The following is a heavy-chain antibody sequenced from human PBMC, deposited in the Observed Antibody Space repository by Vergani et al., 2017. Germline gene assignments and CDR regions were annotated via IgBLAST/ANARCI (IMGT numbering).Heavy chain of an antibody. Sequence: QVQLVQSGAEVKKPGSSVKVSCKASGGTFSSYAISWVRQAPGQGLEWMGGIIPIFGIANYAQKFQGRVTITADKSTSTAYMELSSLRSEDTAVYYCARVHAYCGGDCYTQNNWFDPWGQGTLVTVSS. CDR3: ARVHAYCGGDCYTQNNWFDP. D-gene: IGHD2-21*02. CDR2: IIPIFGIA. CDR1: GGTFSSYA. V-gene: IGHV1-69*17. J-gene: IGHJ5*02.